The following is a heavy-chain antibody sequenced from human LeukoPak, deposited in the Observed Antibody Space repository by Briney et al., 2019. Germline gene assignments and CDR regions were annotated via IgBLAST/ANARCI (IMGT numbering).Heavy chain of an antibody. CDR1: GFPFSDYY. Sequence: GGSLRLSCAASGFPFSDYYMSWIRQAPGKGLEWVSYISSSGSTIYYADSVKGRFTISRDNAKTSVFLQMNSLRAEDTAVYYCAKDLTTTNGLDYWGQGTLVTVSS. V-gene: IGHV3-11*04. CDR2: ISSSGSTI. D-gene: IGHD4-17*01. J-gene: IGHJ4*02. CDR3: AKDLTTTNGLDY.